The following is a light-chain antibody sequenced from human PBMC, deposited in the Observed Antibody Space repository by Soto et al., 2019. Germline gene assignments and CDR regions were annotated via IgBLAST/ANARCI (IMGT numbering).Light chain of an antibody. Sequence: EIVLTQSPGTLSLSPGERATLSCRASQSVHSNYLAWYQQKPAQAPRLLIYGASTRATGIPDRFDGSGSGTGFTLTISRLEPEDFAVYYCQQYGSAPTWTFGQGTKVDIK. CDR3: QQYGSAPTWT. J-gene: IGKJ1*01. CDR2: GAS. V-gene: IGKV3-20*01. CDR1: QSVHSNY.